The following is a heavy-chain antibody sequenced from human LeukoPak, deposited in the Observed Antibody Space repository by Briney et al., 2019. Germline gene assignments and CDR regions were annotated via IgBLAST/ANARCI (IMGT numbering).Heavy chain of an antibody. D-gene: IGHD1-26*01. J-gene: IGHJ6*03. CDR3: ARDHVGVTYEYYYYYMDV. Sequence: SETLSLTCTVSGGSISSYYWSWIRQPPGKGLEWIGYIYYSGSTNYNPALKSRVTMSVDTSTNQFSLNLSSVTAADTAVYYCARDHVGVTYEYYYYYMDVWGKGTTVTVSS. CDR2: IYYSGST. V-gene: IGHV4-59*12. CDR1: GGSISSYY.